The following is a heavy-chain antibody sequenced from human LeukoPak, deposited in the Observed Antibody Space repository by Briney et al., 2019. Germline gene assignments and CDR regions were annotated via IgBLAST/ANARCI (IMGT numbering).Heavy chain of an antibody. CDR3: AKESGAYGGNSGGNFDY. J-gene: IGHJ4*02. CDR1: GFTFSSYA. V-gene: IGHV3-23*01. D-gene: IGHD4-23*01. CDR2: ISGSGGST. Sequence: GGSLRLSCAASGFTFSSYAMSWVRQAPGKGLEWVSAISGSGGSTYYADSVKGRFTISRDNSKNTLYLQMNSLRAEDTATYFCAKESGAYGGNSGGNFDYWGQGTLVTVSS.